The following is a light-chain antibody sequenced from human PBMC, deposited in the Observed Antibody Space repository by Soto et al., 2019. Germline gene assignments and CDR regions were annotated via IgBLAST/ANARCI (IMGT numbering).Light chain of an antibody. CDR3: QQYGSSPPYT. CDR2: GAS. Sequence: EIVLTQSPGTLSLSPGERATLSCRASQSVSSSYLAWYQRKPGQAPRLLIYGASSRATGIPDRFSGSGSGTHFTLTISRLEPEDFAVYYCQQYGSSPPYTFGQGTKLGIK. CDR1: QSVSSSY. J-gene: IGKJ2*01. V-gene: IGKV3-20*01.